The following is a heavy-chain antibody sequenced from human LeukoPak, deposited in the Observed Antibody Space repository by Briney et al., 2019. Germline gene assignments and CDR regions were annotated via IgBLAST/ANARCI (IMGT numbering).Heavy chain of an antibody. CDR2: IYPRDGST. V-gene: IGHV1-46*01. CDR1: GGTFSSYA. CDR3: ARDQEAFDY. J-gene: IGHJ4*02. Sequence: ASVKVSCKASGGTFSSYAISWVRQAPGQGLEWMGMIYPRDGSTSYAQKFQGRVTVTRDTSTSTVHMELSGLRSEDTAVYYCARDQEAFDYWGQGTLVTVSS.